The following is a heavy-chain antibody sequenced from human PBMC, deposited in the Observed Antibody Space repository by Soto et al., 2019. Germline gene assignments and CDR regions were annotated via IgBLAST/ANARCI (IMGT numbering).Heavy chain of an antibody. CDR3: AKLTPLGAIWGLGFDY. J-gene: IGHJ4*02. CDR1: GFTFSSYA. V-gene: IGHV3-23*01. CDR2: ISGSADDT. D-gene: IGHD2-21*01. Sequence: EVQLLESGGTLVQPGGSLRLSGAASGFTFSSYAMSWVRQAPGKGLQWFSTISGSADDTYYADSVRGRFTISRDNSQNTLYLQMNSLRAEDTAIYYCAKLTPLGAIWGLGFDYWGQGTQVTVSS.